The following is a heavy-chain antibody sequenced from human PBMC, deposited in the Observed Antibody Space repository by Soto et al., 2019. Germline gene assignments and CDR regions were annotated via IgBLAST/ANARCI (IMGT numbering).Heavy chain of an antibody. CDR3: AKGARSSGWY. Sequence: EVQLVETGGDLIQPGGSLRLSCAASGFDVSGNYMTWVRQAPGRGLEWVSVISGSGGTTYYADSVQGRFTISRDNSKNTLYLQMNSLRAEDTAVYYCAKGARSSGWYWGQGTLVTVSS. V-gene: IGHV3-53*02. CDR1: GFDVSGNY. CDR2: ISGSGGTT. D-gene: IGHD6-19*01. J-gene: IGHJ4*02.